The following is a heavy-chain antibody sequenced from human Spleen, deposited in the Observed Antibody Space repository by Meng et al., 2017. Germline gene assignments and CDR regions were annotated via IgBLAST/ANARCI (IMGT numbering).Heavy chain of an antibody. Sequence: GGSLRLSCAASGLNLTNAWINWVRQGPGKGLEWVGRVRSKAGGGTIDYSAPVKGRFIISRDDSRNTVYLQMNTLQTDDTAVYYCMADASTVAPHYYYGMDIWGQGTTVTVSS. D-gene: IGHD4-23*01. V-gene: IGHV3-15*01. CDR2: VRSKAGGGTI. CDR3: MADASTVAPHYYYGMDI. J-gene: IGHJ6*02. CDR1: GLNLTNAW.